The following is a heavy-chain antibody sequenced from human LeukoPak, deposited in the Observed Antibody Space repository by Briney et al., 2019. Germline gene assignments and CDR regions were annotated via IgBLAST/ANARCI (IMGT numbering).Heavy chain of an antibody. CDR2: ISSSSSYI. V-gene: IGHV3-21*01. CDR3: ARDGVYGTKETGYMDV. J-gene: IGHJ6*03. CDR1: GFTFSSYS. Sequence: GGSLRLSCAASGFTFSSYSMNWVRQAPGKGLEWVSSISSSSSYIYYADSVKGRFTISRDNAKDSLYLQMNSLRAEDTAVYYRARDGVYGTKETGYMDVWGKGTTVTVSS. D-gene: IGHD4-17*01.